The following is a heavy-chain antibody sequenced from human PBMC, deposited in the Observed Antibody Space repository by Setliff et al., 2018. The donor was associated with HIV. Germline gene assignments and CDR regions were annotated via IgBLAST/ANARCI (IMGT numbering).Heavy chain of an antibody. Sequence: ASVKVSCKVSGYTLTEVSIHWVRQAPGKGLEWMGGFDPEDDETVYAQKFQGRVTVTADISTSTAYMELRSLRSDDTAVYYCARDKTGDLWYFDSWGQGTLVTVSS. D-gene: IGHD7-27*01. J-gene: IGHJ4*02. CDR3: ARDKTGDLWYFDS. V-gene: IGHV1-24*01. CDR1: GYTLTEVS. CDR2: FDPEDDET.